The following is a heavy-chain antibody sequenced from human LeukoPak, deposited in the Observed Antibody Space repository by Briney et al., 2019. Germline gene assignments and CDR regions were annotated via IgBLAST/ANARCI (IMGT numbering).Heavy chain of an antibody. D-gene: IGHD3-22*01. CDR1: GFTVSSNY. CDR3: ARAPLSPYHYDPQRPKGYFDY. J-gene: IGHJ4*02. V-gene: IGHV3-66*01. CDR2: IYSGGNT. Sequence: GGSLRLSCAASGFTVSSNYMNWVRQAPGKGLEWVSVIYSGGNTYHADSVKGRFTISRDSSKNTVYLQMNSLRAEDAAVYYCARAPLSPYHYDPQRPKGYFDYWGQGTLVTVSS.